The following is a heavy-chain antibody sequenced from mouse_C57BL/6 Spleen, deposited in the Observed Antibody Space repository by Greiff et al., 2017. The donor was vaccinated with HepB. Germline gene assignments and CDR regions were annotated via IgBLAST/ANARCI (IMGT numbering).Heavy chain of an antibody. CDR1: GYTFTDYN. V-gene: IGHV1-18*01. D-gene: IGHD4-1*01. J-gene: IGHJ2*01. CDR3: ARRANWVFDY. Sequence: VQLQQSGPELVKPGASVKIPCKASGYTFTDYNMDWVKQSHGKSLEWIGDINPNNGGTIYNQKFKGKATLTVDKSSSTAYMELRSLTSEDTAVYYCARRANWVFDYWGQGTTLTVSS. CDR2: INPNNGGT.